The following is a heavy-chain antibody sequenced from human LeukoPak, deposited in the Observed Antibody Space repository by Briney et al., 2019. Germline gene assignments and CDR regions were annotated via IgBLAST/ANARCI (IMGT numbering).Heavy chain of an antibody. Sequence: SETLSLTCAVSGGSISSGGYSWSWIRQPPGKGLEWIGYIYHSGSTYYNPSLKSRVTISVDRSKNQFSLKLSSVTAADTAVYYCARAGIVVRGVSVWFDPWGQGTLVTVSS. D-gene: IGHD3-10*01. J-gene: IGHJ5*02. V-gene: IGHV4-30-2*01. CDR1: GGSISSGGYS. CDR2: IYHSGST. CDR3: ARAGIVVRGVSVWFDP.